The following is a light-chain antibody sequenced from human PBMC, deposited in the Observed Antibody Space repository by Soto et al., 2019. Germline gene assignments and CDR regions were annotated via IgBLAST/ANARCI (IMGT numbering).Light chain of an antibody. V-gene: IGKV4-1*01. CDR1: QSILFSSNNKNY. CDR2: WAS. Sequence: DIVLTQSPDSLAVSLGERATINCKSSQSILFSSNNKNYLAWYQQKPGQPPKLLIYWASTRESGVPGRFSGGGSGTDFTLTISSLQAEDVAVYYCQQYYSTPRTFGQGTKL. J-gene: IGKJ2*01. CDR3: QQYYSTPRT.